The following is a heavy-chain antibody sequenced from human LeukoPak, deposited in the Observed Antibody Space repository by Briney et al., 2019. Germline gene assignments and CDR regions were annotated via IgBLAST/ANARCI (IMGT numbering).Heavy chain of an antibody. D-gene: IGHD3-22*01. CDR3: ARGGHSGGYSQPFDY. CDR2: IIPIFGTA. J-gene: IGHJ4*02. CDR1: GGTFSSYA. Sequence: SVKVSCKASGGTFSSYAISWVRQAPGQGLEWMGGIIPIFGTANYAQKFQGRVTITADESTSTAYMELSSLRSEDTAVYYGARGGHSGGYSQPFDYWGQGTLVTVSS. V-gene: IGHV1-69*01.